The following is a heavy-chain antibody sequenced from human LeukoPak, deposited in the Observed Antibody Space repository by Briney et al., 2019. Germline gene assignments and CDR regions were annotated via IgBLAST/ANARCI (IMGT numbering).Heavy chain of an antibody. D-gene: IGHD3-9*01. Sequence: ASVKVSCKAFGYTFTSNYMHWVRQAPGQGPEWMGVISPSGGSTTYAQKFQGRVTLTRDMSTSTDYLELSSLRSEDTAVYYCARDRVLRYFDWTQIDYWGQGTLVTVSS. CDR1: GYTFTSNY. V-gene: IGHV1-46*01. CDR2: ISPSGGST. CDR3: ARDRVLRYFDWTQIDY. J-gene: IGHJ4*02.